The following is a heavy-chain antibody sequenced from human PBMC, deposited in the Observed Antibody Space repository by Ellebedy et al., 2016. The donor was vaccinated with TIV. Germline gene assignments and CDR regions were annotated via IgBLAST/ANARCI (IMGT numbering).Heavy chain of an antibody. CDR3: ARTPYDLLTGYYSSYFDS. Sequence: MPGGSLRLSCAVYGGSFSAYYWTWIRQPPGKGLEWIGEINHSGSTNYSPSLKSRVTISVDTSKNQFSLHLSSVTAADTAVYYCARTPYDLLTGYYSSYFDSWGQGTLVPVSS. V-gene: IGHV4-34*01. CDR2: INHSGST. D-gene: IGHD3-9*01. CDR1: GGSFSAYY. J-gene: IGHJ4*02.